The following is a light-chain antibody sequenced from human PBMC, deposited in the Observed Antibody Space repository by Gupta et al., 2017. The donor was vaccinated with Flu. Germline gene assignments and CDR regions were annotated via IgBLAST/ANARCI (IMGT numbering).Light chain of an antibody. V-gene: IGLV2-14*01. CDR3: SSYTSGSTLVVA. CDR2: EVS. CDR1: TSDVGGYNS. Sequence: TISCTGTTSDVGGYNSVSWYQQRPGTAPKLRIYEVSNRPSGISNRFSCSKSGNTASLTISGLQAEDEADYYGSSYTSGSTLVVAFGGGTKLTVL. J-gene: IGLJ2*01.